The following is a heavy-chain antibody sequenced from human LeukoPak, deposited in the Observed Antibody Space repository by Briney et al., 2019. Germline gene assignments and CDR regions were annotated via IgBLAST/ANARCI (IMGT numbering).Heavy chain of an antibody. V-gene: IGHV3-7*03. J-gene: IGHJ6*02. CDR3: ARGRGLDV. Sequence: QPGGSLRLSCAASACTFSGYSMNWARKAPWKGLEWVASINHNGNVNYYVDSVKGRFTISRDNAKNSLYLQMSNLRAEDTAVYFCARGRGLDVWGQGATVTVSS. CDR1: ACTFSGYS. CDR2: INHNGNVN.